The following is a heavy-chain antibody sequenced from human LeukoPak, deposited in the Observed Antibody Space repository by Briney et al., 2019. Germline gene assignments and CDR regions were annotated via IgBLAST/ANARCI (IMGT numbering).Heavy chain of an antibody. CDR1: GGSISSYY. J-gene: IGHJ4*02. D-gene: IGHD6-6*01. CDR2: IYASGST. Sequence: SETLSLTCTVSGGSISSYYWSWIRQPAGKGLEWIERIYASGSTSYNPSLKSRVTMSIDTSKNQFSLKLSSVTAADTAVYYCARVYSSSSGTTFDYWGQGALVTVSS. V-gene: IGHV4-4*07. CDR3: ARVYSSSSGTTFDY.